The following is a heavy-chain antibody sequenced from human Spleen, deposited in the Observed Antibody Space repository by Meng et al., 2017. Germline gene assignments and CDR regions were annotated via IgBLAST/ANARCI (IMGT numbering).Heavy chain of an antibody. CDR3: ARGEGRQQLVRRPRFDH. V-gene: IGHV4-34*01. Sequence: QGRLQRGAAVLLKPAGTLSPTCAVYGGSVNRDYWTWIRQPPGKGLEWIGEIYHSGGTDYNPSLKSRVTISVDTSKNQCSLKLSSVTAADTAVYYCARGEGRQQLVRRPRFDHWGQGTLVTVSS. CDR1: GGSVNRDY. D-gene: IGHD6-13*01. CDR2: IYHSGGT. J-gene: IGHJ5*02.